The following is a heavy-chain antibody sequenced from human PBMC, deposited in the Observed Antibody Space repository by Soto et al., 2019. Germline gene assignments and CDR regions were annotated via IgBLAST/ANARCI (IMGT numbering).Heavy chain of an antibody. J-gene: IGHJ4*02. CDR1: GGSISSGDYY. Sequence: PSETLSLTCTVSGGSISSGDYYWSWIRQPPGKGLEWIGYIYYSGSTYYNPSLKSRVTISVDTSKNQFSLKLSSVTAADTAVYYCARAIVGATTDDYWGQGTLVTVSS. CDR3: ARAIVGATTDDY. V-gene: IGHV4-30-4*01. CDR2: IYYSGST. D-gene: IGHD1-26*01.